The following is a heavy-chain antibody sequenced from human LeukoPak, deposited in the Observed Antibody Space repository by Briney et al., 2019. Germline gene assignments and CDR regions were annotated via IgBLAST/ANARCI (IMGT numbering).Heavy chain of an antibody. J-gene: IGHJ3*02. V-gene: IGHV4-39*07. Sequence: SETLSLTCTVSGGSISSSSYYWGWIRQPPRKGLEWIGSIYYSGSTYYNPSLKSRVTISVDTSKNQFSLKLSSVTAADAAVYYCARDVEMATVNAFHIWGQGTMITVSS. CDR2: IYYSGST. CDR3: ARDVEMATVNAFHI. CDR1: GGSISSSSYY. D-gene: IGHD5-24*01.